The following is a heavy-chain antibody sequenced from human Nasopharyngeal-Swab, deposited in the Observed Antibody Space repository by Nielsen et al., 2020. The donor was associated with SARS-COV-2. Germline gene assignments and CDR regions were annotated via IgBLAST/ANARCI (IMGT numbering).Heavy chain of an antibody. Sequence: VRQAPGKGLEWVSSISSSSSYIYYADSVKGRFTISRDKAKNSLYLQMNSLRAEDTAVYYCARGGPYGLMLLISSAFDIWGQGTMVTVSS. D-gene: IGHD4-17*01. J-gene: IGHJ3*02. CDR3: ARGGPYGLMLLISSAFDI. CDR2: ISSSSSYI. V-gene: IGHV3-21*01.